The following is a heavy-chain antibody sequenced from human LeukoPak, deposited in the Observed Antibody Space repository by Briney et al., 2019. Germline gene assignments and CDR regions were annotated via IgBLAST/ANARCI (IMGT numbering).Heavy chain of an antibody. D-gene: IGHD6-19*01. CDR2: IRDDGSRK. V-gene: IGHV3-30*02. CDR1: GFSSNTFA. J-gene: IGHJ4*02. CDR3: AKSGGSGWYWFDY. Sequence: GGSLRLSCAASGFSSNTFAMHWVRQAPGKGLGWVAFIRDDGSRKDYADSVKGRFTISRDNPKNTLYLQMNSLRAEDTAVHYCAKSGGSGWYWFDYWGQGTQVTVSS.